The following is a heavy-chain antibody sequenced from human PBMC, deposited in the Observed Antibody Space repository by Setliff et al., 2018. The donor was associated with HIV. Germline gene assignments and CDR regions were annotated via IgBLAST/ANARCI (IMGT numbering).Heavy chain of an antibody. CDR3: ARDGGDGSGYYYANY. D-gene: IGHD3-22*01. V-gene: IGHV1-46*01. Sequence: ASVKVSCKASGDTFTYYAISWVRQAPGQGLEWMGIINPSGGSAAYAEKFRGRVTMTSDTSTNTVYMELRSLRSEETAVFYWARDGGDGSGYYYANYWGRGTLVTVSS. J-gene: IGHJ4*02. CDR1: GDTFTYYA. CDR2: INPSGGSA.